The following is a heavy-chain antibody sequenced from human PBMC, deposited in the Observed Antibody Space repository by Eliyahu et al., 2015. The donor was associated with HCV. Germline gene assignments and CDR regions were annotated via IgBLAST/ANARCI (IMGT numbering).Heavy chain of an antibody. CDR2: INXSGST. V-gene: IGHV4-34*01. Sequence: QVQLQQLGAGLLKPSETXSLTXAVYGXSFSGYYXSWIRQPPGKGLEWIGEINXSGSTNYNPXLKSRVXISVDTSKNQFSLKLSSVTAADTAVYYCARGIPNIVVVVAATVYFDYWGQGTLVTVSS. J-gene: IGHJ4*02. CDR1: GXSFSGYY. CDR3: ARGIPNIVVVVAATVYFDY. D-gene: IGHD2-15*01.